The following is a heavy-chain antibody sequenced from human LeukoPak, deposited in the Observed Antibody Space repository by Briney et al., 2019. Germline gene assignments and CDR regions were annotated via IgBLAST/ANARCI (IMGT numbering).Heavy chain of an antibody. V-gene: IGHV3-30-3*01. CDR2: ISYDGSNK. Sequence: GRSLRLSCAASGFTFSSYAMHWVRQAPGKGLEWVAVISYDGSNKYYADSVKGRFTISRDNSKNTLYLQMNSLRAEDTAVYYCARPGVQQLPDDAFDIWGQGTMVTVSS. J-gene: IGHJ3*02. CDR1: GFTFSSYA. D-gene: IGHD6-13*01. CDR3: ARPGVQQLPDDAFDI.